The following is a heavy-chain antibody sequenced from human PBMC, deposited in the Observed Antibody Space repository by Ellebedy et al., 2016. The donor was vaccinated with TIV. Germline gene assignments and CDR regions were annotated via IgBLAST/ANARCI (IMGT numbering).Heavy chain of an antibody. CDR2: ISTSSHDI. CDR3: TKDLQFPIDY. CDR1: GFTFSSYS. Sequence: GGSLRLXXAASGFTFSSYSMNWVRQAPGKGLEWVSFISTSSHDIYYADSVKGRFTISRDNSINTLFLQMSSLQAEDTAVYYCTKDLQFPIDYWGQGTQVTVSS. J-gene: IGHJ4*02. D-gene: IGHD2-15*01. V-gene: IGHV3-21*04.